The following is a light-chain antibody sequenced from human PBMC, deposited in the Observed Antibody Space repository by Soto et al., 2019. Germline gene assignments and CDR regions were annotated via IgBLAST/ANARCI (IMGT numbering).Light chain of an antibody. CDR1: QSVSSGY. Sequence: IVLTQSPGTLSLSAGERATLSCRASQSVSSGYLAWYQQKPGQAPRLLIYAASSRATGIPDRFSGGGSGTDFTLTISRLDPEDFAVYYCQQYGNSLTFGGGTKVEIK. V-gene: IGKV3-20*01. J-gene: IGKJ4*01. CDR2: AAS. CDR3: QQYGNSLT.